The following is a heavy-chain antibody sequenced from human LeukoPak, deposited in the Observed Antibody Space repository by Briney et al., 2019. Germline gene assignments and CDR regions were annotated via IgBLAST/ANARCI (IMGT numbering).Heavy chain of an antibody. CDR2: INHSGST. CDR1: GGSFSGYY. CDR3: ARGRYLTTGGGAAAGFLDY. D-gene: IGHD6-13*01. V-gene: IGHV4-34*01. J-gene: IGHJ4*02. Sequence: SETLSLTCTVSGGSFSGYYWNWIRQPPGKGLEWIGEINHSGSTNYNPSLKSRVTISVDTSQKQFSLRLSSVTAADTAVYYCARGRYLTTGGGAAAGFLDYWGQGTLVTVSS.